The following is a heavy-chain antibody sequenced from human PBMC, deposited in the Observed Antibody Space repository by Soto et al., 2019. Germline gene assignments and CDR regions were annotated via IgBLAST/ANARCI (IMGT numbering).Heavy chain of an antibody. Sequence: ASETLSLTCTVSGGSISSGGYYWSWIRQHPGKGLEWIGYIYYSGSTYYNPSLKSRVAISVDTSKNQFSLKLSSVTAADTAVYYCARVSTTPEYFQHWGQGTLVTVSS. CDR3: ARVSTTPEYFQH. CDR1: GGSISSGGYY. J-gene: IGHJ1*01. D-gene: IGHD4-17*01. V-gene: IGHV4-31*03. CDR2: IYYSGST.